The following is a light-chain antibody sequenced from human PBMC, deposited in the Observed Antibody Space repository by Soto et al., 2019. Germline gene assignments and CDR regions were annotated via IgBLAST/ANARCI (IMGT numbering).Light chain of an antibody. CDR2: KAS. CDR1: QTISSW. Sequence: DIQITQSPSTMSTSXLAGVPITXXASQTISSWLAWYQQKPGKAPKLLIYKASTLKSGVPSRFSGSGSGTDFTLTISSLQPEDFATYYCQQSYSTPPTFGQGTKVDIK. CDR3: QQSYSTPPT. J-gene: IGKJ1*01. V-gene: IGKV1-5*03.